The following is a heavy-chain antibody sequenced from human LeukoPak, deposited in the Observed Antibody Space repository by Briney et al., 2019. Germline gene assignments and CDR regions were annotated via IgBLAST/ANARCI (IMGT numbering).Heavy chain of an antibody. J-gene: IGHJ4*02. V-gene: IGHV3-21*01. CDR2: ISSSSSYI. CDR1: GFTFSSCS. D-gene: IGHD3-16*01. CDR3: ARAHMGDFDY. Sequence: GGSLRLSCAASGFTFSSCSMNWVRQAPGKGLEWVSSISSSSSYIYYADSVKGRFTISRDNAKNSLYLQMNSLRAEDTAVYYCARAHMGDFDYWGQGTLVTVSS.